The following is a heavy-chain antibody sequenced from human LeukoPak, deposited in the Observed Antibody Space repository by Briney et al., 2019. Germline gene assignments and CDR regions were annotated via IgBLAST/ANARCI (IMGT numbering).Heavy chain of an antibody. CDR2: INTNTGNP. D-gene: IGHD3-10*01. J-gene: IGHJ5*02. CDR1: GYTFTSYA. V-gene: IGHV7-4-1*02. Sequence: ASVKVSCKASGYTFTSYAMNWVGQAPGQGLEWMGWINTNTGNPTYAQGFTGRFVFSLDTSVSTAYLQISSLKAEDTAVYYCAGSLYGSGSYNWFDPWGQGTLVTVSS. CDR3: AGSLYGSGSYNWFDP.